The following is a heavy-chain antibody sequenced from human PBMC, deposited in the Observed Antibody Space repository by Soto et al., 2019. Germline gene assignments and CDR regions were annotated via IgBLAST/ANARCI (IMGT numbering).Heavy chain of an antibody. V-gene: IGHV1-18*01. D-gene: IGHD3-16*01. CDR1: GYIFVNNG. Sequence: QVQLVQSGDEVKKHGASVKVSCKASGYIFVNNGIAWVRQAPGQGLEWMGWISPYTGNTHSATKVQDRLTMTTDTSTSTAYMDLGSLTSDDTAVYYCVMVDNYVTPTPQDVWGQGTTVTVSS. CDR3: VMVDNYVTPTPQDV. CDR2: ISPYTGNT. J-gene: IGHJ6*02.